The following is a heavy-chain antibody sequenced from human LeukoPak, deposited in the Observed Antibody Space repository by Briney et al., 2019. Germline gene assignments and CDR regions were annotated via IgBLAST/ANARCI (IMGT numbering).Heavy chain of an antibody. D-gene: IGHD2-15*01. Sequence: VGSLRLSCAASGFTFSSYWMSWVRQAPGKGLEWLANIKQDGSEKYYVDSVKGRFTISRDNAKNSLYLQMNSLRAEDTAVYYCARDTTSGNFDYWGQGTLVTVSS. V-gene: IGHV3-7*01. J-gene: IGHJ4*02. CDR1: GFTFSSYW. CDR2: IKQDGSEK. CDR3: ARDTTSGNFDY.